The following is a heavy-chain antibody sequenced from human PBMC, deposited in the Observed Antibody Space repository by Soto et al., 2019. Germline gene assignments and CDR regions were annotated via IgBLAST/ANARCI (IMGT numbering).Heavy chain of an antibody. D-gene: IGHD2-2*01. J-gene: IGHJ6*02. CDR1: DGSISRYY. Sequence: SETLSLTCTVSDGSISRYYWKWIRQPSEKEMEWIVRIYNSGSSSYNPSLTSRVTMSVDTSKNQFSLKLSSVTDADTAVYYCARDDVVPAVKAGAYYSYGMDVWHQRPTRTGSS. V-gene: IGHV4-4*07. CDR2: IYNSGSS. CDR3: ARDDVVPAVKAGAYYSYGMDV.